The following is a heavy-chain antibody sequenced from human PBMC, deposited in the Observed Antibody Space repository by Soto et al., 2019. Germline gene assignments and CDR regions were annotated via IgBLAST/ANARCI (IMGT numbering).Heavy chain of an antibody. CDR2: FYYSGST. D-gene: IGHD7-27*01. V-gene: IGHV4-31*03. CDR1: GGSISSGGYY. J-gene: IGHJ4*02. Sequence: QVQLQESGPGLVKPSQTLSLTCTVSGGSISSGGYYWSWIRQHPGKGLEWIGHFYYSGSTYYNPSIKSRVTMSVDTSKNQFSLKLSSVTAADPAMYYCARVWGMTPDYWGQGTLVTVSS. CDR3: ARVWGMTPDY.